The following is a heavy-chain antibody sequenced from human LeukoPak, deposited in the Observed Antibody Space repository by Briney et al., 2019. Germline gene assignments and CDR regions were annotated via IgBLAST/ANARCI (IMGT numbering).Heavy chain of an antibody. J-gene: IGHJ4*02. CDR2: IWYDGSNK. CDR1: GFTFSSYG. CDR3: ARDLGTVGATTAGY. D-gene: IGHD1-26*01. Sequence: GRSLRLSCAASGFTFSSYGMHWVRQAPGKGLEWVAVIWYDGSNKYYADSVKGRFTISRENSKNTLYLQMNSLRAEDTAVYYCARDLGTVGATTAGYWGQGTLVTVSS. V-gene: IGHV3-33*01.